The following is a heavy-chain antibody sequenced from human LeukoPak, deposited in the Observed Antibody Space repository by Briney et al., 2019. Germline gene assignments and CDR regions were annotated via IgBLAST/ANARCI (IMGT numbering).Heavy chain of an antibody. CDR1: GYTFTSCY. J-gene: IGHJ4*02. D-gene: IGHD3-10*01. V-gene: IGHV1-46*01. CDR2: ISPSGGSA. CDR3: ATWGVGDY. Sequence: ASVKVSCKASGYTFTSCYMHWVRQAPGQGLEWMGIISPSGGSASYAQKFQGRVTMTRDMSTSTVYMELSSLRSEDTAVYYCATWGVGDYWGQGTLVTVSS.